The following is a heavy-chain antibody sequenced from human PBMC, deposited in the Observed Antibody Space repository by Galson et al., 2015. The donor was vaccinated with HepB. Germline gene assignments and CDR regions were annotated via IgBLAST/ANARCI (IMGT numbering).Heavy chain of an antibody. CDR2: ISYDERKK. J-gene: IGHJ4*02. CDR3: VKGGACGGGNCYFYYLDQ. Sequence: SLRLSCAVSGFTFSNYGMHGVRQAPGKGLEWVALISYDERKKYYADSVAGRFTVSRDNSKNTVHLQMDGLKPEDTALYYCVKGGACGGGNCYFYYLDQWGQGTPVTVSS. D-gene: IGHD2-21*01. V-gene: IGHV3-30*18. CDR1: GFTFSNYG.